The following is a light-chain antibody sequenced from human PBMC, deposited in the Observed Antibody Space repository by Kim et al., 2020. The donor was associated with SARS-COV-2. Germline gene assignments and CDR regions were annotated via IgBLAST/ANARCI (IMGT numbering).Light chain of an antibody. CDR1: SSDVGGYNY. CDR3: RSYTSSSLYV. CDR2: DVS. Sequence: GQSTTISCTGTSSDVGGYNYVSWYQQHPGKATNLMILDVSRRPAVVSNRFAGSKAGNTASLTTSGLQAEDEADYYCRSYTSSSLYVFGTGTKVTVL. V-gene: IGLV2-14*03. J-gene: IGLJ1*01.